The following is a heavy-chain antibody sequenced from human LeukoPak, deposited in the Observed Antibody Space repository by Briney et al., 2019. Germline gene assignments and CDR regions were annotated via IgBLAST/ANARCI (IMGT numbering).Heavy chain of an antibody. CDR3: AREGGDYYDNLDY. V-gene: IGHV3-7*01. Sequence: PGGSLRLSCAASGFTFSTYWMSWVRQAPGKGLEWVASIKHDESGRYYVDSVKGRFTISGDNAKSSMFLQMNSLRAEDTAVYYCAREGGDYYDNLDYWGQGTLVTVSS. CDR2: IKHDESGR. CDR1: GFTFSTYW. J-gene: IGHJ4*02. D-gene: IGHD3-22*01.